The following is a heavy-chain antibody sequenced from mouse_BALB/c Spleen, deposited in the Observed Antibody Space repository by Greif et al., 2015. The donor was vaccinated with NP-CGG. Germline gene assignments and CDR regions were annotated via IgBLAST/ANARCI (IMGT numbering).Heavy chain of an antibody. CDR1: GYTFTSYW. D-gene: IGHD2-4*01. V-gene: IGHV1-74*04. CDR2: IDPYDSET. J-gene: IGHJ4*01. CDR3: ASYYDYDGYYAMDY. Sequence: VQLQESGAELVRPGASVKLSCKASGYTFTSYWMNWVKQRPEQGLEWIGRIDPYDSETHYNQKFKDKAILTVDKSSSTAYMQLSSLTSEDSAVYYCASYYDYDGYYAMDYWGQGTSVTVSS.